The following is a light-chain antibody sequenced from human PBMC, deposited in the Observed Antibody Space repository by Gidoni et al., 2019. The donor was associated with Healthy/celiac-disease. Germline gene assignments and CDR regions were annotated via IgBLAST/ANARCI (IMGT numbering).Light chain of an antibody. J-gene: IGLJ7*02. CDR2: GNS. Sequence: QSVLTQPPSVSGAPGQRVTISCPGSSSNIGAGYDVHWYQQLPGTAPKLLIYGNSNRPSGVPDRFSGSKSGTSASLAITGLHAEDEADYYCQSYDSSLSGSVFGGGTQLTAL. V-gene: IGLV1-40*01. CDR1: SSNIGAGYD. CDR3: QSYDSSLSGSV.